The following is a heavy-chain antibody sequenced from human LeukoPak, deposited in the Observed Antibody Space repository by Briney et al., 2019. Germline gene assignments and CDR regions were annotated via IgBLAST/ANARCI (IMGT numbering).Heavy chain of an antibody. CDR1: KFNFKSYG. D-gene: IGHD1-26*01. V-gene: IGHV3-21*01. CDR2: ISGLNNDM. Sequence: GGSLRLSCTTSKFNFKSYGMTWVRQAPGKGLEWVSLISGLNNDMYYADSVKGRFTISRDNAKNSLYLEMNSLTAEDTAVYYCARRDPLSYQLGTLNFDHWGQGTLVTVSS. J-gene: IGHJ4*02. CDR3: ARRDPLSYQLGTLNFDH.